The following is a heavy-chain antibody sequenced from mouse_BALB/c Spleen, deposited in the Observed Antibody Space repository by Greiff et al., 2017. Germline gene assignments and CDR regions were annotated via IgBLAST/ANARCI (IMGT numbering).Heavy chain of an antibody. J-gene: IGHJ2*01. CDR2: IDPANGNT. D-gene: IGHD1-1*01. Sequence: EVQLQQSGAELVKPGASVKLSCTASGFNIKDTYMHWVKQRPEQGLEWIGRIDPANGNTKYDPKFQGKATITADTSSNTAYLQLSSLTSEDSAVYYCTRRTVVAGNYFDYWGQGTTLTVSS. CDR3: TRRTVVAGNYFDY. V-gene: IGHV14-3*02. CDR1: GFNIKDTY.